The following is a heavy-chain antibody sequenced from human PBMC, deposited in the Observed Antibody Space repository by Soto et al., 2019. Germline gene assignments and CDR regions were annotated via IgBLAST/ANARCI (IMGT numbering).Heavy chain of an antibody. V-gene: IGHV4-4*02. CDR3: ARSPPSSYYGGSGTFDS. CDR1: GGFTSTNNW. Sequence: QLQLQESGPGLVRPSGTLSLTCAVSGGFTSTNNWWSWVRQPPGKGLEWIGDAYHSGSTEYNPSLKSRVSISVDKSKNQISLKLTSATAADTAVYYCARSPPSSYYGGSGTFDSWGQGNLVTVSS. D-gene: IGHD3-10*01. J-gene: IGHJ4*02. CDR2: AYHSGST.